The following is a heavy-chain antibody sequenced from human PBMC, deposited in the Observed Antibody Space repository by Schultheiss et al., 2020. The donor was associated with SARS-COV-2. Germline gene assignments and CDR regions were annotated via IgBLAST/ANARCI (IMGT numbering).Heavy chain of an antibody. J-gene: IGHJ5*02. Sequence: GGSLRLSCAASGFTFSSYGMHWVRQAPGKGLEWVAVTSYDGSKKFYADSVKGRFTISRDNAKNSLYLQMNSLRAEDTAVYYCASLYYYDSSGYRDWFDPWGQGTLVTVSS. D-gene: IGHD3-22*01. CDR1: GFTFSSYG. CDR2: TSYDGSKK. V-gene: IGHV3-30*03. CDR3: ASLYYYDSSGYRDWFDP.